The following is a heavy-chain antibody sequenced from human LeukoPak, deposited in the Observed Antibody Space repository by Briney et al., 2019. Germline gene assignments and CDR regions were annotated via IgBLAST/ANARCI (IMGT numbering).Heavy chain of an antibody. CDR3: ARDVSSGGSYDAFDI. D-gene: IGHD2-15*01. Sequence: PSETLSLTCTVSGGSTNSYYWSWIRQSPGKGLEWIGYFYYSGSTNYNPSLKSRVTISVDTSKNQFSLKLSSVTAADTAVYYCARDVSSGGSYDAFDIWGQGTMVTVSS. CDR1: GGSTNSYY. J-gene: IGHJ3*02. CDR2: FYYSGST. V-gene: IGHV4-59*01.